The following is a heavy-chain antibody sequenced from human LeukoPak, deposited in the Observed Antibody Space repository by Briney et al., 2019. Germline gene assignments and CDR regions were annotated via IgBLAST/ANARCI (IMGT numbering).Heavy chain of an antibody. CDR1: GYTFTSYG. CDR3: ARDDPFITTVTTH. J-gene: IGHJ4*02. Sequence: GASVKVPCKASGYTFTSYGISWVRQAPGQGLEWMGWIVAYNGNTNYAQKLQGRITMTIDTSTSTAYMELRSLRSDDTAVYYCARDDPFITTVTTHWGQGTLVTVSS. CDR2: IVAYNGNT. V-gene: IGHV1-18*01. D-gene: IGHD4-17*01.